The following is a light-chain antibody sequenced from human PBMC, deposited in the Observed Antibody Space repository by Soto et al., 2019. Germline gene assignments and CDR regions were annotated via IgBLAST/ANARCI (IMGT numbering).Light chain of an antibody. CDR3: KQSYSTPRT. CDR1: QSISSY. J-gene: IGKJ1*01. V-gene: IGKV1-39*01. Sequence: DIQMTQPPSSLSASVGDRVTITCRASQSISSYLNWYQQKPGKAPKLLIYAASSLQSGVPSRFSGSGSGTVSTLTISSLQPEDFATYSCKQSYSTPRTFGKGPKVDIK. CDR2: AAS.